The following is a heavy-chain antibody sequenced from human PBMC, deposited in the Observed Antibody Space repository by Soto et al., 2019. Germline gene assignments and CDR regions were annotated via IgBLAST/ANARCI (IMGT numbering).Heavy chain of an antibody. D-gene: IGHD3-16*01. J-gene: IGHJ6*02. CDR1: GGSISYEYYH. Sequence: QVQLQQSGPGLVKPSQTLSLTCTVSGGSISYEYYHWTWIRQSPGKGLELIGYAHYSGSIMYNPSFKSRVTISVDTSKNRFSLHLSSVTAADTAVYFCVREDDGGDREYYGLDVWGQGTTVTVSS. CDR2: AHYSGSI. CDR3: VREDDGGDREYYGLDV. V-gene: IGHV4-30-4*08.